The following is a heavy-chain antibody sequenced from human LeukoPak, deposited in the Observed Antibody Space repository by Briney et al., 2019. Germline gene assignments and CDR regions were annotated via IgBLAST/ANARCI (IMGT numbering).Heavy chain of an antibody. J-gene: IGHJ4*02. CDR3: ARGHYGGNSGVGY. V-gene: IGHV4-59*01. CDR1: GGSISSYY. D-gene: IGHD4-23*01. Sequence: SETLSLTCTVSGGSISSYYWSWIRQPPGKGLEWIEYIYYSGSINYNPSLKSRVTISVDTSKNQFSLKLSSVTAADTAVYYCARGHYGGNSGVGYWGQGTLVTVSS. CDR2: IYYSGSI.